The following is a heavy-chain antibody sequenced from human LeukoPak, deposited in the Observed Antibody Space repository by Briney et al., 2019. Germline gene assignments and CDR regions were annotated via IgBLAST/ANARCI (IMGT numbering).Heavy chain of an antibody. D-gene: IGHD6-13*01. V-gene: IGHV3-9*01. Sequence: YPGGSLRLSCAASGFTFDDYAMHWVRQAPGKGLEWVSGISWNSGSIGYADSVKGRFTISRDNAKNSLYLQMNSLRAEDTALYYCAKGHNVYSSSWYDYWGQGTLVTVSS. CDR2: ISWNSGSI. J-gene: IGHJ4*02. CDR1: GFTFDDYA. CDR3: AKGHNVYSSSWYDY.